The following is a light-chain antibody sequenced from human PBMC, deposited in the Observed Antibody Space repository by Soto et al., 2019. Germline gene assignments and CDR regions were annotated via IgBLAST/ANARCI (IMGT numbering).Light chain of an antibody. Sequence: DIVMTQSPLSLPVTPGEPASISCRSSQSLLHSNGNNQLDWYLQKPGQSPQLLMYLGSNRASGVPDRFSGSGSGTDFTLRISRVEAEDAGVCMQALQPPITFGQGTRLEIK. CDR2: LGS. J-gene: IGKJ5*01. CDR1: QSLLHSNGNNQ. CDR3: MQALQPPIT. V-gene: IGKV2-28*01.